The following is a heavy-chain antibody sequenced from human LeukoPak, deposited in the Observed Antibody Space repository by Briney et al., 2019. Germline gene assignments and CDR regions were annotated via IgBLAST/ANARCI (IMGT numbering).Heavy chain of an antibody. J-gene: IGHJ4*02. CDR3: ARDSGMEGTAMVHFDY. CDR2: ISSSSSTI. CDR1: GFTFSSYS. D-gene: IGHD5-18*01. Sequence: HPGGSLRLSCAASGFTFSSYSMNWVRQAPGKGLEWVSYISSSSSTIYYADSVKGRFTISRDNAKNSLYLQMNSLRAEDTAVYYCARDSGMEGTAMVHFDYWGQGTLVTVSS. V-gene: IGHV3-48*04.